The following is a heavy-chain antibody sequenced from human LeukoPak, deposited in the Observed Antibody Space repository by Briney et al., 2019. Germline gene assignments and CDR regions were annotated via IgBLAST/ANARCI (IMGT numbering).Heavy chain of an antibody. CDR3: ARDQVRIKIFGVITNKRGDYFYYMDV. CDR1: GFTFSSHA. Sequence: PGRSLRLSCAASGFTFSSHAMYWVRQAPGKGLERVAVISYDGSKKYYADSVKGRFTISRDNSKNILYLQLNSLRAEDTAVYYCARDQVRIKIFGVITNKRGDYFYYMDVWGKGTTVTVSS. CDR2: ISYDGSKK. D-gene: IGHD3-3*01. V-gene: IGHV3-30*04. J-gene: IGHJ6*03.